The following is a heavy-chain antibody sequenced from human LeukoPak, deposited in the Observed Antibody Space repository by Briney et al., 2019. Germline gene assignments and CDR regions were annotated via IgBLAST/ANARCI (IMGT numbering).Heavy chain of an antibody. CDR1: GGTFSSYA. D-gene: IGHD6-13*01. Sequence: ASVKVSCKASGGTFSSYAISWVRQAPGQGLEWMGGIIPIFGTANYAQKFQGRVTITRDTSASTAYMELSSLRSEDTAVYYCATTLGGAAGNYYYYGMDVWGQGTTVTVSS. CDR2: IIPIFGTA. J-gene: IGHJ6*02. V-gene: IGHV1-69*05. CDR3: ATTLGGAAGNYYYYGMDV.